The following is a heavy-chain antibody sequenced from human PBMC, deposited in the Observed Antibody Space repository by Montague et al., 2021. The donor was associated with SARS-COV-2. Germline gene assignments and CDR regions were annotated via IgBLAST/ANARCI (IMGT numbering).Heavy chain of an antibody. CDR3: ARLRDGVVPSPILGVGPYYSYYYMDV. Sequence: SETLSLTCAVHGGSFSTYSWNWIRQPPGKGLEWIGEIHHGGSTNYNPSLKSRVTISADTSKNQFSLKLTSVAAADTAVYCCARLRDGVVPSPILGVGPYYSYYYMDVWGRGTTVTVSS. D-gene: IGHD3-10*01. CDR1: GGSFSTYS. V-gene: IGHV4-34*01. CDR2: IHHGGST. J-gene: IGHJ6*03.